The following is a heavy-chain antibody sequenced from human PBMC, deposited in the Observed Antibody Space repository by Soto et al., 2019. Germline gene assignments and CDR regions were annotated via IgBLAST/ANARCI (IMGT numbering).Heavy chain of an antibody. D-gene: IGHD3-22*01. V-gene: IGHV4-4*07. CDR3: ARETITMIVATIGRKGIDL. Sequence: SETLSLTCPVSGGSISSYYWSWIRQPAGKGLECIGRFYTSGSTNYNSSLKSRVTMSIATAKNQFSLRLSSVTAADTAVYYCARETITMIVATIGRKGIDLWGHGTMVTV. J-gene: IGHJ3*01. CDR1: GGSISSYY. CDR2: FYTSGST.